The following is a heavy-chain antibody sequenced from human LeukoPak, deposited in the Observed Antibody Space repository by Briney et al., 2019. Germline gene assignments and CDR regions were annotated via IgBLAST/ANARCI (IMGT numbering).Heavy chain of an antibody. J-gene: IGHJ4*02. CDR3: ARRGSGSYYNDLMDY. CDR2: INHSGST. Sequence: LETLSLTCAVYGGSFSGYYWSWIRQPPGKGLEWIGEINHSGSTNYNPSLKSRVTISVDTSKNQFSLKLSSVTAADTAVYYCARRGSGSYYNDLMDYWGQGTLATVSS. V-gene: IGHV4-34*01. D-gene: IGHD3-10*01. CDR1: GGSFSGYY.